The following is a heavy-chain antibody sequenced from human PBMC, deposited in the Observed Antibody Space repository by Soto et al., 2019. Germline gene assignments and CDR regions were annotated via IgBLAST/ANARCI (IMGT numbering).Heavy chain of an antibody. CDR2: INAGNGHT. Sequence: ASVKVSCKASGFTFTNHAIQWVRQAPGQMLEWMGWINAGNGHTKYSQNFQGRVTITRDTSASTAYMELSSLISEDAAVYYCARGIWTMTRGAYYFDNWGQGTLVTVSS. CDR3: ARGIWTMTRGAYYFDN. V-gene: IGHV1-3*01. CDR1: GFTFTNHA. D-gene: IGHD3-10*01. J-gene: IGHJ4*02.